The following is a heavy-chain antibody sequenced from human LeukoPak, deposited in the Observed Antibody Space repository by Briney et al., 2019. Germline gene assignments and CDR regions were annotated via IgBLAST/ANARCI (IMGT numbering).Heavy chain of an antibody. CDR3: ARRASGGGYYFDY. J-gene: IGHJ4*02. CDR2: ISSSATTI. V-gene: IGHV3-48*03. D-gene: IGHD3-16*01. CDR1: GFTFSSYE. Sequence: GGSLRLSCAASGFTFSSYEMNWVRQAPGKGLEWVSYISSSATTIYYADSVKGRFTISRDNAKNSLYLQMNSLRDEDTAVYYCARRASGGGYYFDYWGQGTLVTVSS.